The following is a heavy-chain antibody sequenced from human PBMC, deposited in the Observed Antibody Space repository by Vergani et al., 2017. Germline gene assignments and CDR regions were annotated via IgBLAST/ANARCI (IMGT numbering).Heavy chain of an antibody. J-gene: IGHJ4*02. V-gene: IGHV3-23*01. CDR3: AKDRPRDWETPLFLFDY. CDR1: GFTFTSYG. CDR2: ISASGGST. D-gene: IGHD1-26*01. Sequence: EVQLLESGGGLVQPGESLRLSCTVSGFTFTSYGISWVRLAPGKGLEWVSGISASGGSTYYTDSVKGRFIISRDISKNTLYLQMSSLRADDTAVYYCAKDRPRDWETPLFLFDYWGQGTLVAVSS.